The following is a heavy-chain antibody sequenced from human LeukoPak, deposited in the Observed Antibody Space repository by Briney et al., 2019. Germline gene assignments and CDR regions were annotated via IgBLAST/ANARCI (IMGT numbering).Heavy chain of an antibody. CDR3: ARSPSGYYDSSGPLGWFDP. Sequence: SETLPLTCTVSGGSISSGDYYWSWIRQPPGKGLEWIGYIYYSGSTYYNPSLKSRVTISVDTSKNQFSLKLSSVTAADTAVYYCARSPSGYYDSSGPLGWFDPWGQGTLVTVSS. V-gene: IGHV4-30-4*01. CDR2: IYYSGST. CDR1: GGSISSGDYY. D-gene: IGHD3-22*01. J-gene: IGHJ5*02.